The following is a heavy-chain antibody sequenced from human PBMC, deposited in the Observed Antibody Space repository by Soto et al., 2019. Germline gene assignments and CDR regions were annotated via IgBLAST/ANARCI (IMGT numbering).Heavy chain of an antibody. CDR2: IIPIFGTA. D-gene: IGHD5-18*01. Sequence: SVKVSCKASGGTFSSYAISWVRQAPGQGLEWMGGIIPIFGTANYAQKFQGRVTITADESTSTAYMELSSLRSEDTAVYYCARDRQEMDPAMVTFDPWGQGTLVTVSS. CDR3: ARDRQEMDPAMVTFDP. V-gene: IGHV1-69*13. J-gene: IGHJ5*02. CDR1: GGTFSSYA.